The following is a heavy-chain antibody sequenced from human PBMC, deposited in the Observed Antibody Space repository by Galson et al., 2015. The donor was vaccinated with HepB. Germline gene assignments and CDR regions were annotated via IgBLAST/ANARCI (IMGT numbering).Heavy chain of an antibody. V-gene: IGHV3-21*01. D-gene: IGHD4-17*01. CDR3: ASDFSIVDDYGDYGCLSCDY. CDR2: ISSNSSYI. J-gene: IGHJ4*02. CDR1: GFTFSNYS. Sequence: SLRLSCAASGFTFSNYSMNWVRQAPGKGLEWVSSISSNSSYIYYADSVKGRFTISRDNAKNTLYLQMNSLRAEDTAVYYCASDFSIVDDYGDYGCLSCDYWGQGTLVTVSS.